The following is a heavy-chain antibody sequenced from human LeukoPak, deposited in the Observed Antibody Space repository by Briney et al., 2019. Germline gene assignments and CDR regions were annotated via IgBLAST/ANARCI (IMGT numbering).Heavy chain of an antibody. CDR1: GFTFSSYA. V-gene: IGHV3-23*01. Sequence: GGSLRLSCAASGFTFSSYAMSWVRQAPGKGLEWVSAISGSGGSTYYADSVKGWFTISRDNSKNTLYLQMNSLRAEDTAVYYCAKDREDYYDSSGYSHFDYWGQGTLVTVSS. CDR3: AKDREDYYDSSGYSHFDY. J-gene: IGHJ4*02. D-gene: IGHD3-22*01. CDR2: ISGSGGST.